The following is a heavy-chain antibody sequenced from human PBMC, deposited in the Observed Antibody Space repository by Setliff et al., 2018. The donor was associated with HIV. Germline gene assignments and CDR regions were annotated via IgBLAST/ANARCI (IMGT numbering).Heavy chain of an antibody. Sequence: GSLRLSCAASGFTFSSYAMHWVRQAPGKGLEYVSAISSNGGSTYCANSVKGRFTISRDNSKNTLYLQMGSLRAEDMAVYYCPRASGYAGFFYFDYWGQGTLVTVSS. D-gene: IGHD5-12*01. CDR3: PRASGYAGFFYFDY. CDR2: ISSNGGST. V-gene: IGHV3-64*01. J-gene: IGHJ4*02. CDR1: GFTFSSYA.